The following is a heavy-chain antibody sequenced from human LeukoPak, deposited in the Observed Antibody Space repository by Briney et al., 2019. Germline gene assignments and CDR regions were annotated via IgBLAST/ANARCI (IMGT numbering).Heavy chain of an antibody. CDR3: ARDKNYRFDY. CDR2: ISANSGNT. D-gene: IGHD5-24*01. CDR1: GYTFTRDG. Sequence: ASGKVSWNASGYTFTRDGVSWVRQTPGIGPEWMGWISANSGNTNYAQKMQGRVTMTTETSSSTAYMELRNLRSDDTAVYYCARDKNYRFDYWGQGTLVTVSS. V-gene: IGHV1-18*01. J-gene: IGHJ4*02.